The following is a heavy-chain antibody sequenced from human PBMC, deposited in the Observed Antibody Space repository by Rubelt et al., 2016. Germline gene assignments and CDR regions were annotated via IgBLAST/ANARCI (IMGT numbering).Heavy chain of an antibody. Sequence: QLQLQESGPGLVKPSETLSLTCTGSGGSISSSSYYWGWIRQPPGKGLEWIGSISYSGSTYYNPSLKSRVTISVDTSKNQFSLKLSSVTAADTAVYYCAGLRRDGYNYPDLDYWGQGTLVTVSS. CDR2: ISYSGST. CDR3: AGLRRDGYNYPDLDY. V-gene: IGHV4-39*01. CDR1: GGSISSSSYY. J-gene: IGHJ4*02. D-gene: IGHD5-24*01.